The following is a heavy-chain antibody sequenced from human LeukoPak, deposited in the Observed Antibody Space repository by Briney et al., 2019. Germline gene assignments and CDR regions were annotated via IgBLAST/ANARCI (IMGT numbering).Heavy chain of an antibody. Sequence: GESLKISCKGSGYTFTNYWIGWVRQMPGTGLEYMGIIYPRDSDTRYSPSFEGQVTISADKSISTAYLQWSSLKASDTAMYFCARKFCSSTTCYVAFDMWGQGTMVTVSS. D-gene: IGHD2-2*01. CDR3: ARKFCSSTTCYVAFDM. J-gene: IGHJ3*02. CDR2: IYPRDSDT. CDR1: GYTFTNYW. V-gene: IGHV5-51*01.